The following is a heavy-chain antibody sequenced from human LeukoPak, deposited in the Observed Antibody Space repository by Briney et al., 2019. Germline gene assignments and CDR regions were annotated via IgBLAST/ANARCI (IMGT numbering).Heavy chain of an antibody. J-gene: IGHJ4*02. Sequence: RSSETLSLTCTVSGGSISSYYWSWIRQPPGKGLEWIGYMYYSGGTNYSPSLKNRVTISVDTSKNQFSLKLSSVTAADTAVYYCARGRRNSSSWYDDYWGQGTLVTVSS. V-gene: IGHV4-59*01. CDR3: ARGRRNSSSWYDDY. D-gene: IGHD6-13*01. CDR1: GGSISSYY. CDR2: MYYSGGT.